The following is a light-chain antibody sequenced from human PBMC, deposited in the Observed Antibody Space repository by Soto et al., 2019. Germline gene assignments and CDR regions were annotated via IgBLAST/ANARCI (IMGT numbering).Light chain of an antibody. Sequence: DIQLTQSPSSLSPRVGGRVNIVWRASQSIGTYLNWYQQKPGKDNKILIYAESSLQSGVQSRFSGSGSGTEFTLTISGMQPDDFATYYCKQYKAYPYTFATGHKVDLK. CDR3: KQYKAYPYT. J-gene: IGKJ2*01. V-gene: IGKV1-39*01. CDR2: AES. CDR1: QSIGTY.